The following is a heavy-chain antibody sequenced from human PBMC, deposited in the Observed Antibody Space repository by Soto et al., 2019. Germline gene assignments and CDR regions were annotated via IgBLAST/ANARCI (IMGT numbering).Heavy chain of an antibody. CDR1: GYTLTELS. CDR3: ATDPNTAMVSFDY. Sequence: SVKVSCKVSGYTLTELSMHWVRQAPGKGLEWMGGFDPEDGETIYAQKFQGRVTMTEDTSTDAAYMELSSLRSEDTAVYYCATDPNTAMVSFDYWGQGTLVTVSS. CDR2: FDPEDGET. D-gene: IGHD5-18*01. V-gene: IGHV1-24*01. J-gene: IGHJ4*02.